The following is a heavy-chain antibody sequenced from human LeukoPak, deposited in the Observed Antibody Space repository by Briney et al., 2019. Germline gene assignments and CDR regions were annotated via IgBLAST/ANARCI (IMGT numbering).Heavy chain of an antibody. V-gene: IGHV3-21*01. J-gene: IGHJ4*02. D-gene: IGHD3-22*01. CDR2: ISSSSSYI. CDR3: ASQDYYDSSGYCFY. Sequence: GGSLRLSCAAAGFTFSSYSMNLVRQAPGKGLEWVSSISSSSSYIYYADSVKGRFTISRDNAKNSLYLQMNSLRAEDTAVYYCASQDYYDSSGYCFYWGQGTLVTVSS. CDR1: GFTFSSYS.